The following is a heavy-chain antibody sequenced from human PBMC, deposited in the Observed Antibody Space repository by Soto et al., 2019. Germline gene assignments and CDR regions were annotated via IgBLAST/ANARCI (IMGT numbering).Heavy chain of an antibody. CDR3: AKDPNIVVVPAANDYGMDV. Sequence: QVQLVESGGGVVQPGRSLRLSCAASGFTFSSYGMHWVRQAPGKGLEWVAVISYDGSNKYYADSVKGRFTISRDNSKNTLYLQMNSLRAEDTAVYYCAKDPNIVVVPAANDYGMDVWGQGTTVTVSS. J-gene: IGHJ6*02. D-gene: IGHD2-2*01. CDR2: ISYDGSNK. V-gene: IGHV3-30*18. CDR1: GFTFSSYG.